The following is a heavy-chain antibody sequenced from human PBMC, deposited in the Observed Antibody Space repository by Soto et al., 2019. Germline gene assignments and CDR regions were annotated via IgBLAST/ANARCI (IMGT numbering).Heavy chain of an antibody. CDR3: ARGPSGWFGYDY. Sequence: GGSLRLSCAASGFTFSTSWMHWVRQAAGKGLVWVSRINRDASTTNYADSVKGRFTISRDNAKNTLYLQIDSLTAEDTAVYYCARGPSGWFGYDYWGQGTLVTVSS. V-gene: IGHV3-74*01. J-gene: IGHJ4*02. D-gene: IGHD6-19*01. CDR2: INRDASTT. CDR1: GFTFSTSW.